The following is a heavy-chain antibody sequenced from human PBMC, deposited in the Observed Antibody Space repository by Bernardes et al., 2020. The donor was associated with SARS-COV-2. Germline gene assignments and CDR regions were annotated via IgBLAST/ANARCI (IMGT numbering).Heavy chain of an antibody. D-gene: IGHD2-2*01. CDR3: ARSPVVPAAMSYYYYYMDV. CDR1: GFTFSSYW. V-gene: IGHV3-7*04. Sequence: GGSLRLSCAASGFTFSSYWMSWVRQAPGKGLEWVANIKQDGSEKYYVDSVKGRFTISRDNAKNSLYLQMNSLRAEDTAVYYCARSPVVPAAMSYYYYYMDVWGKGTTVTVSS. J-gene: IGHJ6*03. CDR2: IKQDGSEK.